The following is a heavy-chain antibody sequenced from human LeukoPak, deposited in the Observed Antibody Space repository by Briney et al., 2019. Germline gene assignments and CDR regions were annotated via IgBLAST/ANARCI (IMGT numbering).Heavy chain of an antibody. V-gene: IGHV4-59*01. D-gene: IGHD3-3*01. CDR3: ARERGVAPDAFDI. CDR2: IHYSGST. J-gene: IGHJ3*02. CDR1: GGSISSYY. Sequence: SETLSLTCTVSGGSISSYYWSWIRQPPGKGLEWIGYIHYSGSTNYNPSLKSRVTISVDTSKNQCSLKLSSVTAADTAVYYCARERGVAPDAFDIWGQGTMVTV.